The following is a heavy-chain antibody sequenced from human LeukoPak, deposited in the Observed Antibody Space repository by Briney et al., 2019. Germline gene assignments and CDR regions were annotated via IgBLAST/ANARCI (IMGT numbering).Heavy chain of an antibody. CDR2: ISSSSSYI. CDR3: ARDRFTGRPGAAAGINYYYGMDV. V-gene: IGHV3-21*01. D-gene: IGHD6-13*01. CDR1: GFTFSSYS. J-gene: IGHJ6*02. Sequence: GGSLRLSCAASGFTFSSYSMNSVRQAPGKGLEWVSSISSSSSYIYYADSVKGRFTISRDNAKNSLSLQMNSLRAEDTAVYYCARDRFTGRPGAAAGINYYYGMDVWGQGTTVTVSS.